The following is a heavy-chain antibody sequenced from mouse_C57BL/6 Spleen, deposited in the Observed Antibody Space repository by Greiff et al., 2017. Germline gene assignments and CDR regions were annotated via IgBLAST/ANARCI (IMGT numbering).Heavy chain of an antibody. V-gene: IGHV1-55*01. CDR3: ARSYYDPGCAY. Sequence: QVQLQQPGAELVKPGASVKLSCQASGSPFTSYWITWVTQRPGQGLAWIGAIYTGSGRTTYHEKFKSKVTLTVDTSSSSAYRQLSSLTSEDSAVYSCARSYYDPGCAYWGQGTLVTVSA. D-gene: IGHD2-4*01. CDR1: GSPFTSYW. CDR2: IYTGSGRT. J-gene: IGHJ3*01.